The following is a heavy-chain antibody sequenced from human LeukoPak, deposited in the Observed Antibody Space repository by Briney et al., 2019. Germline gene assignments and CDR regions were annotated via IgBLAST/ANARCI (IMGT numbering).Heavy chain of an antibody. V-gene: IGHV3-23*01. J-gene: IGHJ4*02. Sequence: GGSLRLSCAASEFTFDNYAMSWVRQAPGKGLEWVSVISGSGYYSYYADSVKGRFTVSRDNSKATLYLQMNSLRADDTAVYYCAKGGPTGSNYFDFWGQGTLVTVSS. CDR2: ISGSGYYS. CDR1: EFTFDNYA. CDR3: AKGGPTGSNYFDF. D-gene: IGHD1-26*01.